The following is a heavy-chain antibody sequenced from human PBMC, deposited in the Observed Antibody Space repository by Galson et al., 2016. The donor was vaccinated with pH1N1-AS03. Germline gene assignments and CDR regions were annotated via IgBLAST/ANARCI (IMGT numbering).Heavy chain of an antibody. Sequence: TLSLTCTVSGGSISGGSYYWRWIRQTAGEGLEWIGRIHVSGSTDNNPSLQSRVSISMDTSKNQISLDLYSVTAADTAIYYCARGTREGKSDFDYWGQGTLVTVSS. CDR2: IHVSGST. CDR1: GGSISGGSYY. D-gene: IGHD1-26*01. CDR3: ARGTREGKSDFDY. V-gene: IGHV4-61*02. J-gene: IGHJ4*02.